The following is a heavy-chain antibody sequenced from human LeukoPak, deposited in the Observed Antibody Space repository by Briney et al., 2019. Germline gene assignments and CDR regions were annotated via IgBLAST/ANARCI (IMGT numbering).Heavy chain of an antibody. J-gene: IGHJ4*02. V-gene: IGHV5-51*01. Sequence: GESMKISCKGSGYSFTNYWIGRVRQMPGKGLEWMGIIYPGDSDTRYSPSFQGQVTISADKSSSAAYLQWSSLKASDTAMYYCARRRVNSGYFYFDNWGQGTLVTVSS. D-gene: IGHD3-22*01. CDR3: ARRRVNSGYFYFDN. CDR1: GYSFTNYW. CDR2: IYPGDSDT.